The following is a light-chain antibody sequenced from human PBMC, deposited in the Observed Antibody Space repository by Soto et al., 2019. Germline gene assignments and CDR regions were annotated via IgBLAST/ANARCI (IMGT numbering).Light chain of an antibody. Sequence: EIVLTQSPATLSLSPGERATLSCRASQSVISYLAWYQQKPGQAPRLLIYDASNRATGIPARFSGSGSGTDCTLTISSLEPEDFAVYYGQPRSNWPPYTFGQGTKLEIK. CDR2: DAS. V-gene: IGKV3-11*01. CDR1: QSVISY. CDR3: QPRSNWPPYT. J-gene: IGKJ2*01.